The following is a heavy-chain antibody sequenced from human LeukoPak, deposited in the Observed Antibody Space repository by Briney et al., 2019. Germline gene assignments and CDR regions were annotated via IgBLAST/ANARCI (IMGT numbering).Heavy chain of an antibody. V-gene: IGHV4-61*02. Sequence: SEALSLTCTVSGDSISSGSYYWSWIRQPAGKGLEWIGRIYTSGSTNFNPSLKSRVTISLDTSKNHFSLELSSVTTADTAVYYCAGTTYSYGSSYYYYMDIWGKGTTVTVSS. J-gene: IGHJ6*03. D-gene: IGHD5-18*01. CDR1: GDSISSGSYY. CDR2: IYTSGST. CDR3: AGTTYSYGSSYYYYMDI.